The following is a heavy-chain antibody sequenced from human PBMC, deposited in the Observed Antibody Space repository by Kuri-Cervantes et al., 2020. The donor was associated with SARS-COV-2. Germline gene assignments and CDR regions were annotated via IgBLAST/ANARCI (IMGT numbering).Heavy chain of an antibody. CDR1: GYTFTSYG. J-gene: IGHJ4*02. CDR3: ARERAGDLIGY. V-gene: IGHV1-18*01. Sequence: ASVKVSCKASGYTFTSYGISWVRQAPGQGLEWMGWISAYNGNTNYAQKFQGRVTMTRDTSISTAYMELSRLRSDDTAVYYCARERAGDLIGYWGQGTLVTVSS. CDR2: ISAYNGNT. D-gene: IGHD7-27*01.